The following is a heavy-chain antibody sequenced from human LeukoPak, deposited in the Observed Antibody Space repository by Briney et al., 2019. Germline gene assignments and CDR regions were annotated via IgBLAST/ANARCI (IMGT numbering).Heavy chain of an antibody. CDR3: AKDVDIVATIFDY. D-gene: IGHD5-12*01. CDR1: GFTFSTYG. J-gene: IGHJ4*02. CDR2: ISGSGGRT. V-gene: IGHV3-23*01. Sequence: GRSLRLSCAASGFTFSTYGMHWVRQAPGKGLEWVSSISGSGGRTNYADSVKGRFTISRDNSKNTLNLQMNSLRAEDTAVYYCAKDVDIVATIFDYWGQGTLVTVSS.